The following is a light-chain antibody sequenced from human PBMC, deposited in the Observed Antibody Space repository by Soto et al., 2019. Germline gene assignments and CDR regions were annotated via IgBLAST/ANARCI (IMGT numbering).Light chain of an antibody. J-gene: IGLJ3*02. V-gene: IGLV4-69*01. CDR3: QTWGTGIQV. CDR2: LNSDGSH. CDR1: SGHSSYV. Sequence: SASLGASVKLTCTLSSGHSSYVIAWHQQQPEKGPRFLMKLNSDGSHSQGDGIPDRFSGSSSGAERYLTISSLQSEDEADYYCQTWGTGIQVFGGGTKVTVL.